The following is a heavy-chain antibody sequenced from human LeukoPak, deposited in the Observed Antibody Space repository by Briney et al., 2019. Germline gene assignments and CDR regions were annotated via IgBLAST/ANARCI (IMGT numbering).Heavy chain of an antibody. V-gene: IGHV3-21*01. J-gene: IGHJ4*02. Sequence: GGSLRLSCAASGFTFSSHSMKWVRQAPGKGLEWVSAISSSSTYIKYADSVKGRFTISRDNAKASVYLQMDSLRAEDTAGYDCAKVGTGNQYGSGNFDFWGQGTLVTVSS. CDR3: AKVGTGNQYGSGNFDF. CDR2: ISSSSTYI. D-gene: IGHD3-10*01. CDR1: GFTFSSHS.